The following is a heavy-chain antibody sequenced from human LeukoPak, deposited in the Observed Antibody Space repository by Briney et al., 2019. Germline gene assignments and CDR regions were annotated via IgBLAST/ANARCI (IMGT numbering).Heavy chain of an antibody. CDR1: GGSISSSSYY. Sequence: PSETLSLTCTVSGGSISSSSYYWGWIRQPPGKGLEWIGSIYYSGSTYYNPSLKSRVTISVDTSKNQFSLKLSSVTAADTAVYYCARAPQWLVSIWFDPWGQGTLVTVSS. V-gene: IGHV4-39*07. D-gene: IGHD6-19*01. CDR2: IYYSGST. J-gene: IGHJ5*02. CDR3: ARAPQWLVSIWFDP.